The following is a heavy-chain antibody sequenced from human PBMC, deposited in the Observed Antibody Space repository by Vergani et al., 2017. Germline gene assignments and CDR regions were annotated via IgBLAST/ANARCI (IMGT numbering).Heavy chain of an antibody. V-gene: IGHV3-30*18. CDR1: GFTFSSYG. CDR3: AKGIIAVAGTEYFQH. CDR2: ISYDGSNK. D-gene: IGHD6-19*01. J-gene: IGHJ1*01. Sequence: QVQLVESGGGVVQPGRSLRLSCAASGFTFSSYGMHWVRQAPGKGLGWVAVISYDGSNKYYADSVKGRVTISRDNSKNTPYLQMNSLRAEDTAVYYCAKGIIAVAGTEYFQHWGQGTLVTVSS.